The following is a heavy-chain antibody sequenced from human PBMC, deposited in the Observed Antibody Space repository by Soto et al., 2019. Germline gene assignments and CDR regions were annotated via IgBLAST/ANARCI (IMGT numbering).Heavy chain of an antibody. Sequence: QVQLVQSGTEVKKPGSSVKVSCKASGGTFRNYPINWVRQAPGQGLEWMGSIFPLTDIPDYAQNFQARLTISADKSTSTAYMELIGLTSDDTAMYFCARSTLVVLNYFESWGQGTLVTVSS. CDR2: IFPLTDIP. CDR3: ARSTLVVLNYFES. D-gene: IGHD1-1*01. CDR1: GGTFRNYP. V-gene: IGHV1-69*02. J-gene: IGHJ4*02.